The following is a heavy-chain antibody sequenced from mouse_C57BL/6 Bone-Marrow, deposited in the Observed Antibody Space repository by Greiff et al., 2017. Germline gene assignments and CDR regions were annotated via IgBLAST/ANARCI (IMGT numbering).Heavy chain of an antibody. J-gene: IGHJ2*01. CDR2: IYPRSGNT. D-gene: IGHD2-1*01. Sequence: QVHVKQSGAELARPGASVKLSCKASGYTFTSYGISWVKQRTGQGLEWIGEIYPRSGNTYYNEKFKGKATLTADKSSSTAYMELRSLTSEDSAVYFCARGLPYLGNYWGQGTTLTVSS. CDR1: GYTFTSYG. CDR3: ARGLPYLGNY. V-gene: IGHV1-81*01.